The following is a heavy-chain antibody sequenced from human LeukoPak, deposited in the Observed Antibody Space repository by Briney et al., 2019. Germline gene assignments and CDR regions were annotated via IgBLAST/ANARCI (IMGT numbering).Heavy chain of an antibody. D-gene: IGHD3/OR15-3a*01. CDR2: VYYSGST. V-gene: IGHV4-59*08. CDR1: GDFITAYY. J-gene: IGHJ5*02. CDR3: ASTSWTYKYNWFDP. Sequence: SETLSLTCTVSGDFITAYYWSWIRQPPGKGLEWIGYVYYSGSTEYNPSLRSRVTISVDTSKNQFSLKLSSVTAADTAVYYCASTSWTYKYNWFDPWGLGTLVTVSS.